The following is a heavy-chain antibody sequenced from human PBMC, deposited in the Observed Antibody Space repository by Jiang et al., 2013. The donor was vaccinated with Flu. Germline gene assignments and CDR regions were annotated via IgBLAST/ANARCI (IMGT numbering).Heavy chain of an antibody. V-gene: IGHV1-2*02. CDR3: ARGSKPFYYDSSGYYDY. CDR2: INPNSGGT. CDR1: GYIFTDYY. D-gene: IGHD3-22*01. J-gene: IGHJ4*02. Sequence: SGAEVKKPGASVKVSCKASGYIFTDYYMHWVRQAPGQGLEWMGWINPNSGGTNYAQKFQGRVTMTRDTSISTAYMELSRLRSDDTAVYYCARGSKPFYYDSSGYYDYWGQGTLVTVSS.